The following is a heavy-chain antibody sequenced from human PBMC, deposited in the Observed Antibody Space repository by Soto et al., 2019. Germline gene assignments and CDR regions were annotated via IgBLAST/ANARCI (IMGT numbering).Heavy chain of an antibody. CDR3: AAEARDSEAVDI. CDR1: GYTFTRFY. CDR2: VNSSGNVT. J-gene: IGHJ3*02. V-gene: IGHV1-46*03. D-gene: IGHD2-21*02. Sequence: QVQLVQSGAEVKKPGDSVKISCKTFGYTFTRFYIHWVRQAPGHGLEWMGIVNSSGNVTSFAPKFQGRVTTTRDTSRGTVYMDLGSLKSDDTAVYYCAAEARDSEAVDIWGQGTVVTVSS.